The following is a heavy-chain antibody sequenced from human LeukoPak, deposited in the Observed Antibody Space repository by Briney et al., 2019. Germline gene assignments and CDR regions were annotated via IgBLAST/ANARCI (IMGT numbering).Heavy chain of an antibody. CDR2: ISYDGSNK. CDR3: ARQLGGSGSY. D-gene: IGHD3-10*01. J-gene: IGHJ4*02. V-gene: IGHV3-30*03. Sequence: TGGSLRLSCAASGFTFSSYGMHWVRQAPGKGLEWVAVISYDGSNKYYADSVKGRFTISRDNSKNTLYLQMNSLRAEDTAVYYCARQLGGSGSYWGQGTLVTVSS. CDR1: GFTFSSYG.